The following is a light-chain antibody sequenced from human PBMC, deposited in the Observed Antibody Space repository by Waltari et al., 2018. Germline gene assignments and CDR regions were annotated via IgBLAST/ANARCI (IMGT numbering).Light chain of an antibody. Sequence: SSDLTQDPSVSVALGKTVRITCQGDSLRRYYASWYQQRPGQAPILVLYGPGNRPSGIPDRFSGSTSGNTASLTITGAQAEDEADYYCHSRETFSTRLFGGGTRLTV. CDR3: HSRETFSTRL. CDR1: SLRRYY. CDR2: GPG. V-gene: IGLV3-19*01. J-gene: IGLJ2*01.